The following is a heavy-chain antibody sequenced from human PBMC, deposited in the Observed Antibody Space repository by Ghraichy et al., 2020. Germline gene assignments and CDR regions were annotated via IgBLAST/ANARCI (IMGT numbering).Heavy chain of an antibody. CDR3: ARSPQSYELDY. CDR1: GGSISSGAHY. V-gene: IGHV4-31*03. D-gene: IGHD5-18*01. Sequence: SQTLSLTCTVSGGSISSGAHYWSWIRQHPGKGLEWIGYIFHSGSTYYSPSLKSRVTISVDKSKNQFSLKLSSVTAADTAVYYCARSPQSYELDYWGQGTLVTVSS. CDR2: IFHSGST. J-gene: IGHJ4*02.